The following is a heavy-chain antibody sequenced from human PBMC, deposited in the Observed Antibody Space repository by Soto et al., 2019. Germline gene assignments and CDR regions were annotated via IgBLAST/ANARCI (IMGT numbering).Heavy chain of an antibody. CDR2: IYYSGST. Sequence: QVQLQESGPGLVKPSETLSLTCTVSGGSISSYYWSWIRQPPGKGLEWIGYIYYSGSTNYNPSLNVRVSIAVYTSKGHFALKVSSLDGEDTAVYDCARGGGKHYYSYGIDDWCQEPTVTVSS. V-gene: IGHV4-59*01. CDR3: ARGGGKHYYSYGIDD. CDR1: GGSISSYY. J-gene: IGHJ6*02.